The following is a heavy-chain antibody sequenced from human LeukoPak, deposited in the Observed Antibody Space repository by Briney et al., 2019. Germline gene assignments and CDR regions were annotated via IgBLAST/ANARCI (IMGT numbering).Heavy chain of an antibody. CDR1: GGTISSYY. D-gene: IGHD3-10*01. CDR3: ASNYYGSGRLDY. Sequence: SETLSLTCTVSGGTISSYYWSWLRQPPGKGLEWIGYIYYSGSTNYNPSLKSRVTISVDTSKNQFSLKLSSVTAADTAVYYCASNYYGSGRLDYWGQGNLVTVSS. CDR2: IYYSGST. J-gene: IGHJ4*02. V-gene: IGHV4-59*08.